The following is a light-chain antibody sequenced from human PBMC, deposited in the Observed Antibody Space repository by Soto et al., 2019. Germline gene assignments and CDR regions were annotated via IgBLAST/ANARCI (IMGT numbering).Light chain of an antibody. J-gene: IGLJ1*01. CDR3: GSYTTSSHYV. Sequence: QSALTQPASVSGSPGQSITISCTGTSSDVGGYNYVSWYQQHPGKAPKLMIYEVSNRPSGVSNRFSGSKSGNTASLTISGLQAEDEADYYCGSYTTSSHYVFGTGTKVTVL. V-gene: IGLV2-14*01. CDR1: SSDVGGYNY. CDR2: EVS.